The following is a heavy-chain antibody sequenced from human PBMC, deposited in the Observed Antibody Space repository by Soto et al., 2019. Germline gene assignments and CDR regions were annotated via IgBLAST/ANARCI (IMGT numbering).Heavy chain of an antibody. V-gene: IGHV4-34*01. CDR3: ARGRIVVVPAAMSWFDP. Sequence: QVQLQQWGAGLLKPSETLSLTCAVYGGSFSGYYWSWIRQPPGKGLEWIGEINHSGSTNYNPSLKSRVTILVDTSKNQFSLKLSSVTAADTAVYYCARGRIVVVPAAMSWFDPWGQGTLVTVSS. D-gene: IGHD2-2*01. CDR1: GGSFSGYY. J-gene: IGHJ5*02. CDR2: INHSGST.